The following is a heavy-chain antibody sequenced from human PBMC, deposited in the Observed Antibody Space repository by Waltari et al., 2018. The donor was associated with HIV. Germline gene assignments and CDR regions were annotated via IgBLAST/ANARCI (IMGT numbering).Heavy chain of an antibody. CDR1: GFIFDSYW. V-gene: IGHV3-74*01. J-gene: IGHJ4*02. CDR3: TRTLQDLYFFDE. Sequence: DVQLVESGGGLVQPGGSLRLSCGASGFIFDSYWMFWVRQAPGEGLGWVASIKTEGTITTYADSVKGRFVISRDNAKNTLFLQMNSLRVEDTAVYYCTRTLQDLYFFDEWGQGTLVTVSS. D-gene: IGHD1-1*01. CDR2: IKTEGTIT.